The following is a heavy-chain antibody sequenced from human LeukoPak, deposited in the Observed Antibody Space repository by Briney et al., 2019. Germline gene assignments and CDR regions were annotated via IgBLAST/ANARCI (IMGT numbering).Heavy chain of an antibody. CDR1: GFTFSSYS. J-gene: IGHJ6*02. CDR3: AKEVAYYDFWSGYYGVSYYGMDV. V-gene: IGHV3-48*01. CDR2: ISSSSSTI. D-gene: IGHD3-3*01. Sequence: GGSLRLSCAASGFTFSSYSMNWVRQAPGKGLEWVSYISSSSSTIYYADSVKGRFTISRDNSKNTLYLQMNSLRAEDTAVYYCAKEVAYYDFWSGYYGVSYYGMDVWGQGTTVTVSS.